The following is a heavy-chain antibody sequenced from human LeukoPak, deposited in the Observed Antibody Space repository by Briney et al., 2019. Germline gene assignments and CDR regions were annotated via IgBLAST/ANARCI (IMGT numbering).Heavy chain of an antibody. D-gene: IGHD6-19*01. V-gene: IGHV3-64*01. Sequence: GGSLRLSCAASGFTFSSFAMHWVRQAPGKGLEYVSGTSTNRGNTYYANSVKGRFTVSRDNSKNTLYLQMGSLRAEDMDVYYCARAGSGYSNGWYDYWGQGTLVTVSS. CDR1: GFTFSSFA. CDR3: ARAGSGYSNGWYDY. J-gene: IGHJ4*02. CDR2: TSTNRGNT.